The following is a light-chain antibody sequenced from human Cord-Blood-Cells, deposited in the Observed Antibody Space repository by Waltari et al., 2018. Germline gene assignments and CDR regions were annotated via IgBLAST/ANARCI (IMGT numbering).Light chain of an antibody. CDR2: GAS. CDR1: QSVSSSY. Sequence: EIVLTQSPGTLSLSPGERAPLPCRASQSVSSSYLDWQQQTPGQAPSLLIYGASSRATGIPDRFSGSGSGTDFTLTLSRLEPEDFAVYYCQQYGSSPRTFGQGTKVEIK. CDR3: QQYGSSPRT. V-gene: IGKV3-20*01. J-gene: IGKJ1*01.